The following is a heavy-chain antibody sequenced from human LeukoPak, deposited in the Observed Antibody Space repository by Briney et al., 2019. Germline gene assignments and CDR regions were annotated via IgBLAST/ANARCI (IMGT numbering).Heavy chain of an antibody. CDR2: INHSGST. CDR1: GGSFSGYY. Sequence: SETLSLTCAVYGGSFSGYYWSWIRQPPGKGLEWIGEINHSGSTNYNPSLKSRVTISVDTSKNQFSLKLSSVTAADTAVYYCARVGPYKITMVRGVMGYFDYWGQGTLVTVSS. V-gene: IGHV4-34*01. J-gene: IGHJ4*02. D-gene: IGHD3-10*01. CDR3: ARVGPYKITMVRGVMGYFDY.